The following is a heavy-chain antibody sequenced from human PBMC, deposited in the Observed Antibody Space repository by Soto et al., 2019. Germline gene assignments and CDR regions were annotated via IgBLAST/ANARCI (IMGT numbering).Heavy chain of an antibody. CDR1: GDSVSSNSAA. CDR3: ARGDYYDPSGYYFGY. D-gene: IGHD3-22*01. CDR2: TYCRSKWYN. J-gene: IGHJ4*02. Sequence: SQTLSLTCAISGDSVSSNSAAWNWIRRSPSRGLEWLGRTYCRSKWYNDYAISVRSRITINPDTSKNQFSLQLNSVTPEDTAVYYCARGDYYDPSGYYFGYWGQGTLVTVSS. V-gene: IGHV6-1*01.